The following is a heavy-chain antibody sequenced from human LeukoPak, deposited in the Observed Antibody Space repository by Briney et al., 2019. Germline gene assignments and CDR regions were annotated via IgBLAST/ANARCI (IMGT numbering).Heavy chain of an antibody. D-gene: IGHD6-19*01. J-gene: IGHJ4*02. V-gene: IGHV1-2*02. CDR2: INPNSGDT. Sequence: ASVKVSCKASGYTFTGYYMHWVRQVPGQGLEWMGWINPNSGDTNYAQKFQGRVTMTRDTSISTAYMELSSLRSEDTAVYYCATIIVVADGFDYWGQGTLVTVSS. CDR3: ATIIVVADGFDY. CDR1: GYTFTGYY.